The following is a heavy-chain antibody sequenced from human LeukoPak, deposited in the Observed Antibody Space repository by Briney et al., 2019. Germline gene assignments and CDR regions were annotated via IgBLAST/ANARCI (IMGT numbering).Heavy chain of an antibody. CDR1: GGSISSGGYY. CDR3: ARGAELVAATLYFDY. Sequence: SKTLSLTCTVSGGSISSGGYYWSWIRQHPGKGLEWIGYIYHSGSTYYNPSLKSRVTISVDTSKNQFSLKLSSVTAADTAVYYCARGAELVAATLYFDYWGQGTLVTVSS. J-gene: IGHJ4*02. CDR2: IYHSGST. D-gene: IGHD2-15*01. V-gene: IGHV4-31*03.